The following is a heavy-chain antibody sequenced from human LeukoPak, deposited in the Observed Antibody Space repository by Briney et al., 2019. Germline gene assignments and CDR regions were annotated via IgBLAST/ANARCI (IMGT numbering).Heavy chain of an antibody. CDR2: IGSSSSYI. V-gene: IGHV3-21*04. Sequence: GGSLRLSCAASGFTFSSYSMNWVRQAPGKGLEWVSSIGSSSSYIYYADSVKGRFTISRDNAKNSLYLQMNSLRAEDTALYYCAKDMGEQQWGQGTLVTVSS. CDR3: AKDMGEQQ. CDR1: GFTFSSYS. J-gene: IGHJ1*01. D-gene: IGHD3-16*01.